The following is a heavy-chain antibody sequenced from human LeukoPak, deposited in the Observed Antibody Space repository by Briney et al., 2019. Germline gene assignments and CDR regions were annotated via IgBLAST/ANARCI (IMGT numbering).Heavy chain of an antibody. V-gene: IGHV1-2*04. CDR2: INPNSGGT. Sequence: ASVKVSCKASGYTFTGYYMHWVRQAPGQGLEWMGWINPNSGGTNYAQKFQGWVTMTRDTSISTAYMELSRLRSDDTAVYYCARAPVPNYDILTGFDPWGQGTLVSVSS. CDR1: GYTFTGYY. CDR3: ARAPVPNYDILTGFDP. D-gene: IGHD3-9*01. J-gene: IGHJ5*02.